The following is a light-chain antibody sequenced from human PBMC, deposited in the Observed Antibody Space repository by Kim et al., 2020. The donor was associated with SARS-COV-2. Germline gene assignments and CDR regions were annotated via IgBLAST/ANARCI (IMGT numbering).Light chain of an antibody. J-gene: IGLJ3*02. CDR2: DNS. Sequence: QRVTISCTGSSSNIGAGYDVHWYQHLPGTAPKLLIYDNSNRPSGVPDRFSGSKSGTSASLAITGLQAEDEADYYCQSYDSSLSGWVFGGGTQLTVL. CDR1: SSNIGAGYD. CDR3: QSYDSSLSGWV. V-gene: IGLV1-40*01.